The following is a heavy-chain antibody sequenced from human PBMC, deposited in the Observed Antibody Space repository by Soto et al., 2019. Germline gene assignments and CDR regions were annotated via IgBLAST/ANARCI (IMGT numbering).Heavy chain of an antibody. D-gene: IGHD6-13*01. CDR3: ARYRREAVAGYTLDN. V-gene: IGHV4-59*01. Sequence: PSETLSLTCSVSGGSISSNYWTWIRQPPGKGLEWIGYVYNSGSTNYNPSLKSRVTISEDTSKSQFSLKVNSMTAADTAVYYCARYRREAVAGYTLDNWGQGILVTVSS. CDR1: GGSISSNY. CDR2: VYNSGST. J-gene: IGHJ4*02.